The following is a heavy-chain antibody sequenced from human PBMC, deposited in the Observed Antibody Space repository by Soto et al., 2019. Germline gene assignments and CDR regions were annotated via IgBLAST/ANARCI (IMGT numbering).Heavy chain of an antibody. J-gene: IGHJ4*02. Sequence: GGSLRLSCAASGFTFSNAWMNWVRQAPGKWLEWVGRIKSKTDGGTTDYAAPVKGRFTISRDDSKNTLYLQMNSLKTEDTAVYYCTTDRQWELLEGEIDYWGQGTLVTVSS. V-gene: IGHV3-15*07. D-gene: IGHD1-26*01. CDR2: IKSKTDGGTT. CDR3: TTDRQWELLEGEIDY. CDR1: GFTFSNAW.